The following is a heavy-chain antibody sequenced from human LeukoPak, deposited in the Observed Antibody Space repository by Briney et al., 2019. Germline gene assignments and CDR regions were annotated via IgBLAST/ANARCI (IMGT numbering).Heavy chain of an antibody. V-gene: IGHV3-9*01. D-gene: IGHD5-18*01. J-gene: IGHJ4*02. CDR2: ISWNNGFI. CDR1: GFKFDDYA. Sequence: PGRSLRLSCAASGFKFDDYAMHWVRLRPGKGLEWVSGISWNNGFIEYVDSVKGRFTISRDNAKKSLYLQMNSLRAEDTGVYYCARDPSRGYTYGYGDYWGQGILVTVSS. CDR3: ARDPSRGYTYGYGDY.